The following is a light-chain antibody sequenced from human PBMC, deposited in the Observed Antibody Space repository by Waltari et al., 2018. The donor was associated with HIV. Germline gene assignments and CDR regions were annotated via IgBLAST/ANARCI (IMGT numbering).Light chain of an antibody. CDR1: KIGSKS. J-gene: IGLJ2*01. CDR2: DDS. Sequence: SYVLTQPPSVSVAPGQTARITCGGNKIGSKSEPWYQQKTGQAPVLVVYDDSDRPSGIPERFSGSNSGNTATLTISRVEAGDEADYYCQVWDSSSDHVVFGGGTKLTVL. CDR3: QVWDSSSDHVV. V-gene: IGLV3-21*02.